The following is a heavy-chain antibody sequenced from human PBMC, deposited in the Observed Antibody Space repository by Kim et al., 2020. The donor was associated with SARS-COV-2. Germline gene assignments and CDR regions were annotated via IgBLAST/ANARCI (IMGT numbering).Heavy chain of an antibody. D-gene: IGHD5-18*01. V-gene: IGHV3-72*01. CDR2: TRNKANSYTT. CDR3: ATGGIYSYGHGPGRYYYYGMDV. CDR1: GFTFSDHY. Sequence: GGSLRLSCAASGFTFSDHYMDWVRQAPGKGLEWVGRTRNKANSYTTEYAASVKGRFTISRDDSKNSLYLQMNSLKTEDTAVYYCATGGIYSYGHGPGRYYYYGMDVWGQGTTVTVSS. J-gene: IGHJ6*02.